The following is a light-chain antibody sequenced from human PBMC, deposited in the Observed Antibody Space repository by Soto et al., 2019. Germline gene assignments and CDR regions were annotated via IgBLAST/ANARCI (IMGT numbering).Light chain of an antibody. J-gene: IGKJ4*01. CDR1: QTVRTNY. V-gene: IGKV3-20*01. Sequence: EIVLTQSPGTLSLSPGERATLSCRASQTVRTNYLAWFQDKPGQAPRLLIYGASSRATGIPARFSGSGSGTDFTLTINRLEPEDFAVYFGHQYGDSPFTFGGGTKVEIK. CDR2: GAS. CDR3: HQYGDSPFT.